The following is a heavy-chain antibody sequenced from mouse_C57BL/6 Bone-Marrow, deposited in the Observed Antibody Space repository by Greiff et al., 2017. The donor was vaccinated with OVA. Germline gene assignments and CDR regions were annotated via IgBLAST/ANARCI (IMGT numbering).Heavy chain of an antibody. V-gene: IGHV1-69*01. CDR3: AREEDSSPYGYVDV. Sequence: VQLQQPGAELVMPGASVKLSCKASGYTFTSYWMHWVKQRPGQGLEWIGEIDPSDRYTNYNQKFKGKSTLTVDKSSSTAYMQLSSLTSADSAVYYCAREEDSSPYGYVDVWGTGTTVTVSS. CDR2: IDPSDRYT. D-gene: IGHD1-1*01. J-gene: IGHJ1*03. CDR1: GYTFTSYW.